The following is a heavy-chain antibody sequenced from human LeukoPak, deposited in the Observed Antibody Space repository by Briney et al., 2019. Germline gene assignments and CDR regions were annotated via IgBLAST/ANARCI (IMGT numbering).Heavy chain of an antibody. CDR3: GTYSINNAREFQY. V-gene: IGHV3-NL1*01. CDR2: VYDGDTT. Sequence: GGSLRLSCAAAGLTFSNYGMHWVRQAPGKGLEWVSAVYDGDTTYYADSVKGRFTISRDNSKNSLYLQMNSLGVDDTAVYYCGTYSINNAREFQYWGQGTLVTVPS. D-gene: IGHD4-11*01. J-gene: IGHJ1*01. CDR1: GLTFSNYG.